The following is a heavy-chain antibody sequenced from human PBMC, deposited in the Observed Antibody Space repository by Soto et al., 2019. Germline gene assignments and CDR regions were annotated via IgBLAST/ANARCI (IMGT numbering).Heavy chain of an antibody. CDR3: AISSSWYLSNMDA. CDR1: GGSFSGYY. CDR2: INHSGST. J-gene: IGHJ6*03. D-gene: IGHD6-13*01. V-gene: IGHV4-34*01. Sequence: SETLSLTCAVYGGSFSGYYWSWIRQPPGKGLEWIGEINHSGSTNYNPSHKSRVTISVDTSKNQFSLKLSSVTAADTAVYYCAISSSWYLSNMDAWAKGPPVTVSS.